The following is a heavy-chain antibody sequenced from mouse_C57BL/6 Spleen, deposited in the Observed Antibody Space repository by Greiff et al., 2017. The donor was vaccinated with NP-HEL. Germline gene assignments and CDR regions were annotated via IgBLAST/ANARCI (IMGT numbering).Heavy chain of an antibody. CDR2: IRLKSDNYAT. Sequence: EVMLVESGGGLVQPGGSMKLSCVASGFTFSNYWMNWVRQSPEKGLEWVAQIRLKSDNYATHYAESVKGRFTISRDDSKSSVYLQMNNLRAEDTGIYYCTWDGDYFDYWGQGTTLTVSS. CDR3: TWDGDYFDY. J-gene: IGHJ2*01. V-gene: IGHV6-3*01. CDR1: GFTFSNYW. D-gene: IGHD4-1*01.